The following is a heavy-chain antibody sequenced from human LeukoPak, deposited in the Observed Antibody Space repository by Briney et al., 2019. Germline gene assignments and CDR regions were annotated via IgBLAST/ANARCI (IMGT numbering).Heavy chain of an antibody. J-gene: IGHJ3*02. V-gene: IGHV3-64*04. CDR3: ARDGFSSGSPYDAFDI. CDR1: GFTFSNYA. Sequence: GGSLRLSCSASGFTFSNYAMHWVRQAPGKGLEYVSAISSNGGSTYYADSVKGRFTISRDNSKNTLYLQMNSLRAEDTAVYYCARDGFSSGSPYDAFDIWGQGTMVTVSS. CDR2: ISSNGGST. D-gene: IGHD3-22*01.